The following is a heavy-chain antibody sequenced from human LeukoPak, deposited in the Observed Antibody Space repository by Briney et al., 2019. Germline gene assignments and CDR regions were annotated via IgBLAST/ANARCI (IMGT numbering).Heavy chain of an antibody. CDR2: INHSGST. J-gene: IGHJ4*02. D-gene: IGHD6-13*01. CDR3: ARAYSTNWGGDY. Sequence: SETLSLTCAVYGGSFSGYYWSWIRQPPGKGLEWIGEINHSGSTNYNPSLKSRVTISVDTSKNQFSLKLSSVSAADTALYFCARAYSTNWGGDYWGQGILVTVSS. V-gene: IGHV4-34*01. CDR1: GGSFSGYY.